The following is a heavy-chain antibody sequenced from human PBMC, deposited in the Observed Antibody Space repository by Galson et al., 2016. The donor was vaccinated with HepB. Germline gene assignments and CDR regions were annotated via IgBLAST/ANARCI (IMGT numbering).Heavy chain of an antibody. CDR1: GFTFNNYD. J-gene: IGHJ4*02. D-gene: IGHD1-26*01. Sequence: SLRLSCAASGFTFNNYDMHWFRQAPGKGLEWVSYITRSGGTTLYADSVKGRFTISRDNAKNSLYLQMNSLRDEDTAVYYCARDVCGSKDYWGQGTLVTVSS. CDR2: ITRSGGTT. V-gene: IGHV3-48*02. CDR3: ARDVCGSKDY.